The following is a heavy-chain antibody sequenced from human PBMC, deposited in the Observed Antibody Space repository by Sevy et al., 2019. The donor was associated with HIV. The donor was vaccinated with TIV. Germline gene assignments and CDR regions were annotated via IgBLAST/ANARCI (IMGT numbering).Heavy chain of an antibody. D-gene: IGHD2-2*01. V-gene: IGHV3-23*01. CDR3: AKRYCSTITCYDDDFWNPYYFYSLDV. J-gene: IGHJ6*02. CDR2: ISAGGTTT. Sequence: GGSLRLSCAASGFIFSNYPMSWVRHSPGKGLEWVSDISAGGTTTYYADSVEGRFTISRDNSKNTVSLQMNSLGAEDTAIYYCAKRYCSTITCYDDDFWNPYYFYSLDVWGQGISVTVSS. CDR1: GFIFSNYP.